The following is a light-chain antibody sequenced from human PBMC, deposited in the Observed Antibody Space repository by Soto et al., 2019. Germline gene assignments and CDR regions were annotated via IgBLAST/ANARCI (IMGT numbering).Light chain of an antibody. CDR3: QQYNNWPLAT. J-gene: IGKJ4*01. Sequence: EIVMTQSPAPLSVSPGERATLSCRASQSLSCNLAWYQQKPGQAPRLLMFRTSSRATGFPARFSGSGSGTEFNLTISSLQSEDFGVYYCQQYNNWPLATFGGGTKVEIK. CDR2: RTS. V-gene: IGKV3-15*01. CDR1: QSLSCN.